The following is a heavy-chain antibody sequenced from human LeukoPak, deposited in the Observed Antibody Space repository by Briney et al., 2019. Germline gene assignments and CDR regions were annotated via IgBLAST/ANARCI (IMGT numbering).Heavy chain of an antibody. D-gene: IGHD3-10*01. Sequence: GGSLRLSCAASGFTFSSYSMNWVRQAPGKGLEWVSSISSSSSYIYYADSVKGRFTISGDNAKNSLYLQMNSLRAEDTAVYYCARARPQVRGVITSFDYWGQGTLVTVSS. V-gene: IGHV3-21*01. CDR3: ARARPQVRGVITSFDY. J-gene: IGHJ4*02. CDR2: ISSSSSYI. CDR1: GFTFSSYS.